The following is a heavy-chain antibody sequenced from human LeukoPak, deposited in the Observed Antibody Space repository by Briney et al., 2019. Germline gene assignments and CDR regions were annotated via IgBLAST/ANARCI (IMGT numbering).Heavy chain of an antibody. J-gene: IGHJ6*02. Sequence: SETLSLTCTVSGGSISRYYWNWIRQPPGKGLEWIGYIYYIGDTNYTLSLKSRVTISVDTSKTQFSLKLTSVTAADTAVYYCARDRGYSGYDYYGMDVWGQGTTVTVSS. V-gene: IGHV4-59*01. D-gene: IGHD5-12*01. CDR3: ARDRGYSGYDYYGMDV. CDR1: GGSISRYY. CDR2: IYYIGDT.